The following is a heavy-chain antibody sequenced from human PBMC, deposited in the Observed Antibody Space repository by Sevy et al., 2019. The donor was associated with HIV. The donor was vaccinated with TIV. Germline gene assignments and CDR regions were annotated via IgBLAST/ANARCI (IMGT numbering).Heavy chain of an antibody. CDR1: GFSLRTSGVS. V-gene: IGHV2-5*01. Sequence: SGPTLVNPTQTLTLTCTFSGFSLRTSGVSVGWIRQPPGKALEWLALIYWNGDKRYRPSLKSRLTMTRDTSKNQVVLTLSNMDPVDTATYYCARSGFYYDYAYWGQGTQVTVSS. D-gene: IGHD5-12*01. CDR2: IYWNGDK. CDR3: ARSGFYYDYAY. J-gene: IGHJ4*02.